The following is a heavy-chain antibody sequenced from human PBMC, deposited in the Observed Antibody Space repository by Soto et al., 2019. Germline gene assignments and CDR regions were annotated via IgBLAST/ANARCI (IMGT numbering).Heavy chain of an antibody. J-gene: IGHJ3*01. V-gene: IGHV1-69*13. D-gene: IGHD1-26*01. CDR1: GGTFSSYA. CDR3: ARDLPTYSGSTITALDAFDV. Sequence: GASVKVSCKASGGTFSSYAISWVRQAPGQGLEWMGGIIPIFGTANYAQKFQGRVTITADESTSTAYMELSSLRSEDTAVYYCARDLPTYSGSTITALDAFDVWGQGTMVTVSS. CDR2: IIPIFGTA.